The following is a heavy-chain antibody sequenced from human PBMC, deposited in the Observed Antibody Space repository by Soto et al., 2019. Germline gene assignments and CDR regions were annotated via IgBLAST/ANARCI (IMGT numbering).Heavy chain of an antibody. D-gene: IGHD6-19*01. CDR2: ISGSGGST. J-gene: IGHJ4*02. CDR1: GFTFSSYA. CDR3: AKGESIAVAPSSFFDY. Sequence: LSLTCAASGFTFSSYAMSWVRQAPGKGLEWVSAISGSGGSTYYADSVKGRFTISRDNSKNTLYLQMNSLRAEDTAVYYCAKGESIAVAPSSFFDYWGQGTLVTVSS. V-gene: IGHV3-23*01.